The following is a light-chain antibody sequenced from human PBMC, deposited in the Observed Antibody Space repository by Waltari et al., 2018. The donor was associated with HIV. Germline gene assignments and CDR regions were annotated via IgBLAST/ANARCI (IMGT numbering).Light chain of an antibody. Sequence: EIVLTQTPGTLSLSPGERATISCRTSQSVSSRQLAWYQQKPGQAPRILIYAASSRATGIPDRFCGSGSGTDFTLTISRLEPEDCVVYYCQQYGTSPLTFGGGTKVEIK. CDR3: QQYGTSPLT. J-gene: IGKJ4*01. V-gene: IGKV3-20*01. CDR2: AAS. CDR1: QSVSSRQ.